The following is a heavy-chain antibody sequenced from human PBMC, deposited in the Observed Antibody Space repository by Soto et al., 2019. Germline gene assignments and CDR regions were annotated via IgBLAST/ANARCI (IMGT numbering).Heavy chain of an antibody. J-gene: IGHJ4*02. D-gene: IGHD4-17*01. CDR1: GFSLSTTGVG. V-gene: IGHV2-5*02. CDR2: IYWDDDK. Sequence: QITLKESGPTLVKPTQTLTLTCTFSGFSLSTTGVGVGWILQPPGKALEWLALIYWDDDKRYSPSLKSRLTITKDTSKNQVVLTMTNMDPLDTATYYCAHSDYKRPLDSWGQGTLVTVSS. CDR3: AHSDYKRPLDS.